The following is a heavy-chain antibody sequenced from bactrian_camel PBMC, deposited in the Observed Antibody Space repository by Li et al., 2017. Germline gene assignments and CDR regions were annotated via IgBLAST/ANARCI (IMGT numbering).Heavy chain of an antibody. CDR3: AAAWDKDINFLDKPDENNY. D-gene: IGHD1*01. V-gene: IGHV3S53*01. J-gene: IGHJ4*01. Sequence: HVQLVESGGGSVQAGGSLRLSCAFDAYTPANVRMAWFRQAPGKEREGVASLASDGSSIYANSLKGRFTISLDNAKDTLNLHMSVLKPEDSAMYYCAAAWDKDINFLDKPDENNYWGQGTQVTVS. CDR2: LASDGSS. CDR1: AYTPANVR.